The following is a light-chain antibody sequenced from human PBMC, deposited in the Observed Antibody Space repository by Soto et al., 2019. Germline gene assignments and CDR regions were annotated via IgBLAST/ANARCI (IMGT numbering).Light chain of an antibody. CDR1: SSDVGLYDY. CDR3: SSYTSDSSYV. CDR2: AVS. Sequence: SVLTQPASVSGSPGQSITISCTGTSSDVGLYDYVSWYQQHPGKAPQLMIYAVSNRPSGVSNRFSASKSGNTASLSISGLQAEDEADYYCSSYTSDSSYVFGSGTKVTVL. V-gene: IGLV2-14*01. J-gene: IGLJ1*01.